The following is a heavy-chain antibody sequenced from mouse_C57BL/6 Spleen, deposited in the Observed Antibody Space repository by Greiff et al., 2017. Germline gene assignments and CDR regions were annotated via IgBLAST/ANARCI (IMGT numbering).Heavy chain of an antibody. CDR3: ARGNYSNSYYAMDY. D-gene: IGHD2-5*01. Sequence: QVQLQQPGAELVMPGASVKLSCKASGYTFTSYWMHWVKQRPGQGLEWIGEIDPSDSYTNYNQKFKGKSTLTVDKSSSTAYMQLSSLTSEASAVYYCARGNYSNSYYAMDYWGQGTSVTVSS. J-gene: IGHJ4*01. CDR2: IDPSDSYT. CDR1: GYTFTSYW. V-gene: IGHV1-69*01.